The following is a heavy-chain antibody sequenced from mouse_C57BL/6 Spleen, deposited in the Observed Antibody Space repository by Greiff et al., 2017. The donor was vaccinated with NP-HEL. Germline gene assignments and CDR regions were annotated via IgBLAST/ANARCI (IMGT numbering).Heavy chain of an antibody. CDR2: INPNNGGT. Sequence: VQLQQSGPELVKPGASVKISCKASGYTFTDYYMNWVKQSHGKSLEWIGDINPNNGGTSYNQKFKGKATLTVDKSSSTAYMALRSLTSEDSAVYYCASWRAYYSNGCAYWGQGTLVTVSA. CDR1: GYTFTDYY. V-gene: IGHV1-26*01. CDR3: ASWRAYYSNGCAY. D-gene: IGHD2-5*01. J-gene: IGHJ3*01.